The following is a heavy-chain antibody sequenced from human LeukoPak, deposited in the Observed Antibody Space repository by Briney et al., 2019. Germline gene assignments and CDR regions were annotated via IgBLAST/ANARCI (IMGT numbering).Heavy chain of an antibody. D-gene: IGHD2/OR15-2a*01. CDR3: AKSKGYGLIDI. J-gene: IGHJ3*02. V-gene: IGHV4-39*07. CDR1: RGSISTSIYY. Sequence: PETLSVTCTVSRGSISTSIYYWGWVRQPPRKALEWFGNILYSGSTYYSPSLKSRVTISLDTSRNQFSLKLNSVTAADTAVYYCAKSKGYGLIDIWGQGTMVTVSS. CDR2: ILYSGST.